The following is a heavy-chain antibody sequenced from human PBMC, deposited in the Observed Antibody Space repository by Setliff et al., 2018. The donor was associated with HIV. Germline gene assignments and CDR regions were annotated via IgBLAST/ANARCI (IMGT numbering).Heavy chain of an antibody. Sequence: SETLSLTCAVSGYSISNGYYWTWIRQSPGKGLEWIGYFYHSGSTNYNPSLKSRVSISVDTSKNEFSLNLSSLTAADTAVYYCARGQSCTNGVCYQYWGQGTLVTVSS. CDR2: FYHSGST. CDR1: GYSISNGYY. V-gene: IGHV4-38-2*01. J-gene: IGHJ4*02. D-gene: IGHD2-8*01. CDR3: ARGQSCTNGVCYQY.